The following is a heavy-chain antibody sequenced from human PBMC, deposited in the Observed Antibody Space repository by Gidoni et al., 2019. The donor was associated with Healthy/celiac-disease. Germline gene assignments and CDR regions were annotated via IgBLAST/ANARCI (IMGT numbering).Heavy chain of an antibody. J-gene: IGHJ4*02. Sequence: GTTSSGYDWWRRSRQPGGKGVGWMGRNYTRGSNNNNPPHKSRVTIAEETKKNQFSMKRSAVTAEDTAVYYWARLSSGLFDNWGQGTLVTVSS. D-gene: IGHD6-19*01. V-gene: IGHV4-61*02. CDR2: NYTRGSN. CDR3: ARLSSGLFDN. CDR1: GTTSSGYDW.